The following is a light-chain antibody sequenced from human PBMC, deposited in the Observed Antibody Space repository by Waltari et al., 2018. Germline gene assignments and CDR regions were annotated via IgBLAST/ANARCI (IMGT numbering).Light chain of an antibody. CDR2: AVS. J-gene: IGLJ2*01. V-gene: IGLV2-23*02. CDR3: CSYAGSSKGV. Sequence: QSALTQPASVSGSPGQSITISCTGSSSDVGNYKRVSWYQQHPGKAPKLMIYAVSKRPSGVSERFSGSKSGYTASLTISGLQPEDEADYFCCSYAGSSKGVFGGGTKVTVL. CDR1: SSDVGNYKR.